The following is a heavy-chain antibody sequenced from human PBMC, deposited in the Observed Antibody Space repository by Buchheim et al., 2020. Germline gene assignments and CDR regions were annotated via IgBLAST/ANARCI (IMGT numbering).Heavy chain of an antibody. V-gene: IGHV4-31*03. D-gene: IGHD3-10*01. CDR1: GGSISSGGYY. CDR3: AAGITMVRGVISMGSYFDY. CDR2: IYYSGST. J-gene: IGHJ4*02. Sequence: QVQLQESGPGLVKPSQTLSLTCTVSGGSISSGGYYWRWIRQHPGKGLEWIGYIYYSGSTYYNPSLTRRVTISVDTSENQFSLKLSAVTAADTAVYYCAAGITMVRGVISMGSYFDYWGQGTL.